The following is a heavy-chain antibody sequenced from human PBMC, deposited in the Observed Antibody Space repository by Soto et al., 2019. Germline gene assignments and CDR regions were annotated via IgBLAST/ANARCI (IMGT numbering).Heavy chain of an antibody. CDR2: INHSGST. Sequence: QVQLQQWGAGLLKPSETLSLTCAVYGGSFSGYYWSWIRQPPGKGLEWIGEINHSGSTNYNPSLKRRVTISVXXSXDXXSLTLSSVTAADTAVYYCARGLSPNPNYCYYGMDVWGPGTTVTVSS. J-gene: IGHJ6*02. V-gene: IGHV4-34*01. CDR3: ARGLSPNPNYCYYGMDV. D-gene: IGHD7-27*01. CDR1: GGSFSGYY.